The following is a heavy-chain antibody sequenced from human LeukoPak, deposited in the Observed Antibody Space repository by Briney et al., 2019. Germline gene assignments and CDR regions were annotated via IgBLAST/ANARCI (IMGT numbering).Heavy chain of an antibody. D-gene: IGHD1-26*01. CDR3: ARGSPFYSGSYYTTTIYDY. V-gene: IGHV4-34*01. CDR2: IDHSGST. Sequence: SETLSLTCAVYGGSFSGYYWSWIRQPPGKGLEWIGEIDHSGSTNYNPSLKSRVTISVDTSKNQFSLKLSSVTAADTAVYYCARGSPFYSGSYYTTTIYDYWGQGTLVTVSS. J-gene: IGHJ4*02. CDR1: GGSFSGYY.